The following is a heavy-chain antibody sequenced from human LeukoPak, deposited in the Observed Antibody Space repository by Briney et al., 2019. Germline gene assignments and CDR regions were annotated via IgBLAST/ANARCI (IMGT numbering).Heavy chain of an antibody. D-gene: IGHD6-13*01. CDR2: INPNSGGT. CDR3: ARVIAAAGTKYYYYYGMDV. Sequence: ASVKVSCKASGYTFTGCYMHWVRQAPGQGLEWMGWINPNSGGTNYAQKFQGRVTMTRDTSISTAYMELSRLRSDDTAVYYCARVIAAAGTKYYYYYGMDVWGQGPRSPSP. J-gene: IGHJ6*02. V-gene: IGHV1-2*02. CDR1: GYTFTGCY.